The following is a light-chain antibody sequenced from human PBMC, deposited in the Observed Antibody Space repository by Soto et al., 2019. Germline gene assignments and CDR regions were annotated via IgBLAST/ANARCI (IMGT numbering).Light chain of an antibody. CDR1: QSVSSN. CDR3: QQYNNWPPGT. CDR2: GAS. Sequence: EIVMTQSPATLSVSTGERATLSCRASQSVSSNLAWYQQKPCQAPRLLIYGASTRATGIPARFSGSGSGTEFTLTISSLQSEDFAVYYCQQYNNWPPGTFGQGTKVEIK. V-gene: IGKV3-15*01. J-gene: IGKJ1*01.